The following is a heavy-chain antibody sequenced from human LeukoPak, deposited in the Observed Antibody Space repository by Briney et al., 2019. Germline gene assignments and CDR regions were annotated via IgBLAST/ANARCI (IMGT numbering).Heavy chain of an antibody. Sequence: SETLSLTCTVSGYSISSGYYWGWIRQPPGKGLEWIGSIYHSGSTYYNPSLKSRVTISVDTSKNQFSLKLSSVTAADTAVYYCARDLPQTGLDYWGQGTLVTVSS. V-gene: IGHV4-38-2*02. CDR2: IYHSGST. D-gene: IGHD1-1*01. CDR3: ARDLPQTGLDY. CDR1: GYSISSGYY. J-gene: IGHJ4*02.